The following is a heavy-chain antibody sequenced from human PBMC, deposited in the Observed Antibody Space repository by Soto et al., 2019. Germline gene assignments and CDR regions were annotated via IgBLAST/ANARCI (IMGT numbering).Heavy chain of an antibody. J-gene: IGHJ6*02. Sequence: PGGSLRLSCAASGFTFSSYGMHWVRQAPGKGLEWVAVISYDGSNKYYADSVKGRFTISRDNSKNTLYLQMNSLRAEDTAVYYCANVVYPNYYYHCGLDVWGQGTTVTVSS. D-gene: IGHD2-8*02. CDR1: GFTFSSYG. CDR3: ANVVYPNYYYHCGLDV. CDR2: ISYDGSNK. V-gene: IGHV3-30*18.